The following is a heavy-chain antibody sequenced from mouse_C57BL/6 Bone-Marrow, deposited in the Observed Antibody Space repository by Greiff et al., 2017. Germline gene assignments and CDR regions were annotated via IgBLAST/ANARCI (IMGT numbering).Heavy chain of an antibody. Sequence: QVQLQQPGAELVKPGASVKMSCKASGYTFTSYWITWVKQRPGPGLEWIGDIYPGSGSTNYNEKFKSKATLTVETSSSTAYMQLSSLTSEDSAVYYCARCGNYFYWYFDVWGTGTTVTVSS. CDR1: GYTFTSYW. J-gene: IGHJ1*03. V-gene: IGHV1-55*01. CDR2: IYPGSGST. D-gene: IGHD2-1*01. CDR3: ARCGNYFYWYFDV.